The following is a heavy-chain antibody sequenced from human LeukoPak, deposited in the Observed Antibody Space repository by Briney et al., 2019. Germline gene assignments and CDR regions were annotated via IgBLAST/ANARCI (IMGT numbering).Heavy chain of an antibody. CDR3: ARVGYSYGYPRVPENY. CDR2: IYYSGST. CDR1: GGSISSSSYY. Sequence: PSETLSLTCTVSGGSISSSSYYWGWIRQPPGKGLEWIGSIYYSGSTYYNPSLKSRVTISVDTSKNQFSLKLSSVTAADTAVYYCARVGYSYGYPRVPENYRGQGTLVTVSS. D-gene: IGHD5-18*01. J-gene: IGHJ4*02. V-gene: IGHV4-39*07.